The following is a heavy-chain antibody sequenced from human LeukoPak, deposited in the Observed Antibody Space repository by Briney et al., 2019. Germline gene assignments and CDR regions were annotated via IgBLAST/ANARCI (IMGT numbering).Heavy chain of an antibody. Sequence: PGGSLRLSCAASGFTFDDYAMHWVRQAPGKGLEWVSLISWDGGSTYYADSVKGRFTISRDNSKNSLYLQMNSLRAEDTAVYYCARGFHFDYWGQGTLVTVSS. J-gene: IGHJ4*02. D-gene: IGHD3-3*01. CDR1: GFTFDDYA. V-gene: IGHV3-43D*03. CDR2: ISWDGGST. CDR3: ARGFHFDY.